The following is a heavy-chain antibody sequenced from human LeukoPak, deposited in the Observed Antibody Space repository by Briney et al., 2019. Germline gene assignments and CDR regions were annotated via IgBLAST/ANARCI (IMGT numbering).Heavy chain of an antibody. V-gene: IGHV1-3*01. CDR2: INAVNGNT. CDR3: ARSAATRFNNSFDP. Sequence: GASVKVSCKASGYTFTSYAMHWVRQAPGQRLEWMGWINAVNGNTKYSQKFQGRVTITRDTSASTAYMELSSLRSEDTAVYYCARSAATRFNNSFDPWGQGTLVTVSS. J-gene: IGHJ5*02. D-gene: IGHD1-26*01. CDR1: GYTFTSYA.